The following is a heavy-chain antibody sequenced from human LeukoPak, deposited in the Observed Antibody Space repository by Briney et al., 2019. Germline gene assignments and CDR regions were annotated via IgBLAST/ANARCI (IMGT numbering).Heavy chain of an antibody. CDR1: GDSISSYT. Sequence: SETLSLTCTVSGDSISSYTWSWTRQPAGMGLEWIGRIYSSGSTNYNPSFESRVTMSLDTSKNQFSLRLSSVTAADTAVFYCARHRAEMATITDDAFDIWGQGTMVTVSS. CDR3: ARHRAEMATITDDAFDI. D-gene: IGHD5-24*01. CDR2: IYSSGST. J-gene: IGHJ3*02. V-gene: IGHV4-4*07.